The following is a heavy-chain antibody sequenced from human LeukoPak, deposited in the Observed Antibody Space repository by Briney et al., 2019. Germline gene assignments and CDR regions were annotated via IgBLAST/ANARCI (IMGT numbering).Heavy chain of an antibody. Sequence: GASVKVSCKASGYTFTGYYMHWVRQAPGQGLEWMGWINPNRGGTNYAQKFQGRVTMTRDTSISTAYMELSRLRSDDTAVYYCASQMVGYCSSTSCYAGYNYFDYWGQGTLVTVSS. D-gene: IGHD2-2*01. CDR1: GYTFTGYY. J-gene: IGHJ4*02. V-gene: IGHV1-2*02. CDR2: INPNRGGT. CDR3: ASQMVGYCSSTSCYAGYNYFDY.